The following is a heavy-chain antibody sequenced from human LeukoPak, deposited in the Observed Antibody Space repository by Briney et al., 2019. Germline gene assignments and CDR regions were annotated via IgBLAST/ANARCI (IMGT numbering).Heavy chain of an antibody. CDR1: GFTFSSYA. CDR2: ISYDGSNK. Sequence: GGSLRLSCAASGFTFSSYAMHWVRQAPGKGLEWVAVISYDGSNKYYADSVKGRFTISRDNSKNTLYLQMNSLRAEDTAVYYCARSPVYDYVWGSYRSFDYWGQGTLVTVSS. J-gene: IGHJ4*02. V-gene: IGHV3-30-3*01. D-gene: IGHD3-16*02. CDR3: ARSPVYDYVWGSYRSFDY.